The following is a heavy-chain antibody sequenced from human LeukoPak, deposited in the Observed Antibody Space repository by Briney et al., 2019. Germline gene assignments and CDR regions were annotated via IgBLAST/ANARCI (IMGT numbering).Heavy chain of an antibody. CDR1: GFTFSSYS. D-gene: IGHD6-19*01. V-gene: IGHV3-21*01. J-gene: IGHJ6*02. CDR3: ARDRDSSGLYYYGMDV. CDR2: ISSSSSYI. Sequence: GGSLRLSCAASGFTFSSYSMSWVRQAPGKGLEWVSSISSSSSYIYYADSVKGRFTISRDNAKNSLYLQMNSLRAEDTAVYYCARDRDSSGLYYYGMDVWGQGTTVTVSS.